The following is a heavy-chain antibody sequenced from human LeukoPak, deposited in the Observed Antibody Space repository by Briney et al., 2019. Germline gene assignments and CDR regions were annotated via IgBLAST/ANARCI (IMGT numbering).Heavy chain of an antibody. J-gene: IGHJ6*03. V-gene: IGHV4-34*01. D-gene: IGHD2-15*01. Sequence: SETLSLTCAVYGGSFSGYYWSWIRQPPGKGLEWIGEINHSGSTNYNPSLKSRVTISVDTSKNQFSLKLSSVTAADTAVYYCASAYCGGGSCYQESGFYYYYMDVWGKGTTVTVSS. CDR3: ASAYCGGGSCYQESGFYYYYMDV. CDR2: INHSGST. CDR1: GGSFSGYY.